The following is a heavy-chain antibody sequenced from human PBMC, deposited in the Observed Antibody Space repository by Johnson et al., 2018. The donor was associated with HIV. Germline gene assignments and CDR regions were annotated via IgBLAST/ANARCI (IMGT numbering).Heavy chain of an antibody. CDR1: GFTFSSYA. Sequence: QEQLVESGGGVVQPGRSLRLSCAASGFTFSSYAMHWVRQAPGKGLEWVAVISYDGSNKYYADSVKGRFTISRANSKNTLYLQINSLRAEDTAVYYCAKDGGARGSSWYEGVFDIWGQGTMVTVSS. CDR3: AKDGGARGSSWYEGVFDI. J-gene: IGHJ3*02. CDR2: ISYDGSNK. V-gene: IGHV3-30-3*01. D-gene: IGHD6-13*01.